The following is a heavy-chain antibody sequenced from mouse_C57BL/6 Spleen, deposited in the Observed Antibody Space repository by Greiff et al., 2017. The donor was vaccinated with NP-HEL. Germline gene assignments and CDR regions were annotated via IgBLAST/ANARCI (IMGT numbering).Heavy chain of an antibody. J-gene: IGHJ1*03. Sequence: QVQLQQPGAELVKPGASVKLSCKASGYTFTSYWMHWVKQRPGRGLELIGRIDPNSCCPKYNEKFQSKATLTVDQPSSTAYMQLSSLTSEDSAVYYCARSGPGWYFDVWGTGTTVTVSS. D-gene: IGHD3-1*01. CDR3: ARSGPGWYFDV. CDR2: IDPNSCCP. V-gene: IGHV1-72*01. CDR1: GYTFTSYW.